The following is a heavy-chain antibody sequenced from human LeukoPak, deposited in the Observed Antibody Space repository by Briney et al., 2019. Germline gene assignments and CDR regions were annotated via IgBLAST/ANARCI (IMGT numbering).Heavy chain of an antibody. CDR1: GASFSSYA. J-gene: IGHJ4*02. V-gene: IGHV1-69*05. CDR3: ARGRVGCSGGSCYDY. Sequence: ASVKVSCKGSGASFSSYAISWVRQAPGQGLEWMGRIIPIFGTANYAQKFQGRVTITTDESTSTAYMELSSLRSEDTAVYYCARGRVGCSGGSCYDYWGQGTLVTVSS. D-gene: IGHD2-15*01. CDR2: IIPIFGTA.